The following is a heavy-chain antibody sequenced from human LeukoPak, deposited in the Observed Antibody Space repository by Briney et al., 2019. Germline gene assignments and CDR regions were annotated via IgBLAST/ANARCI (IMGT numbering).Heavy chain of an antibody. CDR1: GYTFTSYG. D-gene: IGHD5-24*01. Sequence: ASVKVSCKASGYTFTSYGISWVRQAPGQGLEWMGWISAYNGNTNYAQKLQGRVTMTTDTSTSTAYVELRSLRSDDTAVYYCARDFGDSRDGYTPGADYWGQGTLVTVSS. J-gene: IGHJ4*02. CDR2: ISAYNGNT. V-gene: IGHV1-18*01. CDR3: ARDFGDSRDGYTPGADY.